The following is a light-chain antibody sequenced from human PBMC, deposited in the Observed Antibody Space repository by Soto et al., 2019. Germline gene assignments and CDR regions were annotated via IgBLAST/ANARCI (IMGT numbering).Light chain of an antibody. J-gene: IGLJ2*01. Sequence: QSALTQPASVSGSPGQSITISCTGTSSDVGGYDFVSWYQQHPGKAPKLMIYDVSSRPSGVSSRFSGFKSGDTASLTISGLQAVDEGDYYCSSYTSSNTLVFGGGTKVTLL. CDR3: SSYTSSNTLV. V-gene: IGLV2-14*01. CDR1: SSDVGGYDF. CDR2: DVS.